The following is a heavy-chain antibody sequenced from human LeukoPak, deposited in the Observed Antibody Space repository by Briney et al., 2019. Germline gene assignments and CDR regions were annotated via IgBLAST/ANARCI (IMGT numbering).Heavy chain of an antibody. Sequence: SQTLSLTCTVSGGSISSGSYYWSWIRQPAGKGLEWIGRIYTSGSTNYNPSLKSRVTIPVDTSKNQFSLKLSSVTAADTAVYYCARVYSDLIVVENDAFDIWGQGTMVTVSS. J-gene: IGHJ3*02. CDR2: IYTSGST. CDR3: ARVYSDLIVVENDAFDI. D-gene: IGHD3-22*01. V-gene: IGHV4-61*02. CDR1: GGSISSGSYY.